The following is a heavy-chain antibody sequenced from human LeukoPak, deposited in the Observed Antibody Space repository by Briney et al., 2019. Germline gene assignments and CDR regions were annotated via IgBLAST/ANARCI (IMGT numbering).Heavy chain of an antibody. CDR2: IYYSGST. CDR3: ARDRSLRYFDRLLHELGAFDI. Sequence: SETLSLTCTVSGGSISSYYWSWIRQPPGKGLEWIGYIYYSGSTNYNPSLKSRVTISVDTSKNQFSLKLSSVTAADTAVYYCARDRSLRYFDRLLHELGAFDIWGQGTTVTVSS. V-gene: IGHV4-59*01. D-gene: IGHD3-9*01. J-gene: IGHJ3*02. CDR1: GGSISSYY.